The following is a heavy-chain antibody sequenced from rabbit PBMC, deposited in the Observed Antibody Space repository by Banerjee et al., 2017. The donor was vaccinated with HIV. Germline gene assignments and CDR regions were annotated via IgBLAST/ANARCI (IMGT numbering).Heavy chain of an antibody. Sequence: QSLEESGGDLVKPGASLTLTCTASGFSFSISYYMCWVRQAPGKGLEWIACIHVPRRRTYYASWVNGRFTISSHNAQNTLYLQLNSLTAADTATYFCASASSSGYYGYYFNLWGPGTLVTVS. D-gene: IGHD1-1*01. J-gene: IGHJ4*01. V-gene: IGHV1S40*01. CDR1: GFSFSISYY. CDR2: IHVPRRRT. CDR3: ASASSSGYYGYYFNL.